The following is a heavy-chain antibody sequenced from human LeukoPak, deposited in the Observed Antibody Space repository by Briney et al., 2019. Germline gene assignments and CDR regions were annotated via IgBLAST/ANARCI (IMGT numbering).Heavy chain of an antibody. J-gene: IGHJ4*02. Sequence: SETLSLTCTVSGGAISRYYWSWIRQPAGKGLEWIGRIYTSGSTNYNPSLKSRVTMSVDTSKNQFSLKLSSVTAADTAVYYCARDYYDSSGYQSGFDYWGQGTLVTVSS. CDR2: IYTSGST. CDR3: ARDYYDSSGYQSGFDY. V-gene: IGHV4-4*07. CDR1: GGAISRYY. D-gene: IGHD3-22*01.